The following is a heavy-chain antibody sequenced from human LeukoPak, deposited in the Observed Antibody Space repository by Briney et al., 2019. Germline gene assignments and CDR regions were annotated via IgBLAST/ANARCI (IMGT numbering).Heavy chain of an antibody. V-gene: IGHV3-9*01. D-gene: IGHD1-26*01. CDR2: ISWNSGSI. J-gene: IGHJ3*02. CDR3: AKDPLGELSAFDI. CDR1: GFTFDDYA. Sequence: GRSLRLSCAASGFTFDDYAMHWVRQAPGEGLEWVSGISWNSGSIGYADSVKGRFTISRDNAKNSLYLQMNSLRAEDTALYYCAKDPLGELSAFDIWGQGTMVTVSS.